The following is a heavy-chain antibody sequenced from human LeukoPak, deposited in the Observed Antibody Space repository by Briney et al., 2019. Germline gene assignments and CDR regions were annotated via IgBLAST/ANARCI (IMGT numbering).Heavy chain of an antibody. CDR3: VRNGEGVAISVNYWFDP. CDR1: GFTFTSYD. CDR2: MNPNNGNT. D-gene: IGHD3-10*01. J-gene: IGHJ5*02. V-gene: IGHV1-8*01. Sequence: ASVKVSCKASGFTFTSYDINWVRQATGQGLEWMGWMNPNNGNTGYAQKFQGRVTMTRDTSISTAYMELRSLRSEDTAVYYCVRNGEGVAISVNYWFDPWGQGTLVTVSS.